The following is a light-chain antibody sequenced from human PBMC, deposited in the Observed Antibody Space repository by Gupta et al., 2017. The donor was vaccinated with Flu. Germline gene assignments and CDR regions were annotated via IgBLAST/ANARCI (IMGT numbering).Light chain of an antibody. Sequence: DIQMTQSPSTLSASVGDRVTITCRASQSISSWLAWFQQKPGKAPKLLIYKASSLRSGVPSRFSGSGSGTEFTLTISSLQPDDSATYYCQQYNSYPFTFGPGTKVDI. CDR1: QSISSW. CDR2: KAS. CDR3: QQYNSYPFT. J-gene: IGKJ3*01. V-gene: IGKV1-5*03.